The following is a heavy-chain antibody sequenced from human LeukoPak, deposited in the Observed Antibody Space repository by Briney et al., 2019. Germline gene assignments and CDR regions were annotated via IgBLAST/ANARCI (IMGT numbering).Heavy chain of an antibody. CDR2: IYYSGST. V-gene: IGHV4-30-4*07. J-gene: IGHJ6*03. D-gene: IGHD2-2*02. CDR1: GGSISSGGYS. CDR3: ARTNTYPRDYYYYYMDV. Sequence: SETLSLTCAVSGGSISSGGYSWSWIRQPPGKGLEWIGYIYYSGSTYYNPSLKSRVTISVDTSKNQFSLKLSSVTAADTAVYYCARTNTYPRDYYYYYMDVWGKGTTVTISS.